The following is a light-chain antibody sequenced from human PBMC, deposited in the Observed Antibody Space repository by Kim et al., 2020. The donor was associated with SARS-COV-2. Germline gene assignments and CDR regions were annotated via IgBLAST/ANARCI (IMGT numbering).Light chain of an antibody. V-gene: IGKV1-5*03. CDR3: QQYNSYPYT. CDR2: KAS. Sequence: ISSWLAWYQQKPGKAPKLLIYKASSLESGVPSRFSGSRSGTEFTLTISSLQPDDFATYYCQQYNSYPYTFGQGTKLEI. CDR1: ISSW. J-gene: IGKJ2*01.